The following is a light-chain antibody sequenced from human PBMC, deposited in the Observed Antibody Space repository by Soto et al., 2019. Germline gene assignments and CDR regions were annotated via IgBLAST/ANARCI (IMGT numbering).Light chain of an antibody. CDR1: QSISSW. J-gene: IGKJ2*01. CDR2: DAS. CDR3: QQYNSYQYT. Sequence: EIQMTQSPSTLSASVGDRVTITCRASQSISSWLAWYQQKPGKAPKLLIYDASSLESGVPSRFSGSGSGTEFTLTISSLQPDDFATYYCQQYNSYQYTLGQGTKLEIK. V-gene: IGKV1-5*01.